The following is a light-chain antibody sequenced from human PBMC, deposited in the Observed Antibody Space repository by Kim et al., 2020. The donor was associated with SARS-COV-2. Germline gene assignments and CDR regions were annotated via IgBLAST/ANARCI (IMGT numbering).Light chain of an antibody. CDR2: KAS. V-gene: IGKV1-5*03. CDR1: QSISSW. CDR3: QQYNIYSWT. Sequence: DIQMTQSPSTLSASVGDRVTITCRASQSISSWLAWYQQKPGKAPKLLIYKASSLESGVPSRFSGSGSGTEFTLTTSSLQPDDFATYYCQQYNIYSWTFGQGTKVDIK. J-gene: IGKJ1*01.